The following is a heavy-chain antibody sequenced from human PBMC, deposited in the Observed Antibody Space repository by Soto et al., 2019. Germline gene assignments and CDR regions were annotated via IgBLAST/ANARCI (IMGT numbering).Heavy chain of an antibody. V-gene: IGHV3-33*01. J-gene: IGHJ6*03. CDR1: GFTFSSYG. Sequence: HPGGSLRLSCAASGFTFSSYGMHWVRQAPGKGLEWVAVIWYDGSNKYYADSVKGRFTISRDNSKNTLYLQMGSLRAEDMAVYYCASSSGWISYYYYYMDVWGKGTTVTVSS. CDR3: ASSSGWISYYYYYMDV. D-gene: IGHD6-19*01. CDR2: IWYDGSNK.